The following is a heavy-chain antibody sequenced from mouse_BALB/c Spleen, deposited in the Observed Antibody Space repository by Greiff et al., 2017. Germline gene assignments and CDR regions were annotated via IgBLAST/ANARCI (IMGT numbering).Heavy chain of an antibody. CDR1: GFNIKDTY. D-gene: IGHD3-3*01. Sequence: EVQLQQSGAELVKPGASVKLSCTASGFNIKDTYMHWVKQRPEQGLEWIGRIDPANGNTKYDPKFQGKATITADTSSNTAYLQLSSLTSEDTAVYYCARGDNGDYFDYWGQGTTRTVSS. V-gene: IGHV14-3*02. CDR3: ARGDNGDYFDY. CDR2: IDPANGNT. J-gene: IGHJ2*01.